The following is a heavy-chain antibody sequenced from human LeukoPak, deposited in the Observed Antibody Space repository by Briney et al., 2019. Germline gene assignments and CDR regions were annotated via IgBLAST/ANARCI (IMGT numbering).Heavy chain of an antibody. CDR3: ARDIVVVPAASPYYFDY. CDR1: GGSFSGYY. CDR2: INHSGST. Sequence: SETLSLTCTVSGGSFSGYYCTWIRQPPGKGLEWIGEINHSGSTNYNPSLKSRVTISVDTSKNQFSLKLSSVTAVDTAVYYCARDIVVVPAASPYYFDYWGQGTLVTVSS. V-gene: IGHV4-34*01. D-gene: IGHD2-2*01. J-gene: IGHJ4*02.